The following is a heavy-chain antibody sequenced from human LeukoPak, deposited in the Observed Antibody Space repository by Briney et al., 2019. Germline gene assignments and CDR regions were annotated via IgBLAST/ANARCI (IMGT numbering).Heavy chain of an antibody. CDR2: ITSGGTYT. Sequence: GGSLRLSCAASRFTFSTYNMNWVRQAPGKGLEWVSSITSGGTYTYYADSVKGRFTTSRDNAKNSLSLQLSSLRAEDTAVYYCARGHYDILTASYTWTPDYWGQGILVTVSS. V-gene: IGHV3-21*06. J-gene: IGHJ4*02. CDR3: ARGHYDILTASYTWTPDY. D-gene: IGHD3-9*01. CDR1: RFTFSTYN.